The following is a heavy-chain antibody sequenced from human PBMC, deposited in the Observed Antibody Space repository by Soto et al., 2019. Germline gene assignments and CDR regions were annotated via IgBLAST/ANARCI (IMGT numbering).Heavy chain of an antibody. D-gene: IGHD3-10*01. CDR2: ISGSGGST. J-gene: IGHJ4*02. CDR1: GFTFSSYA. Sequence: EVQLLESGGGLVQPGGSLRLSCAASGFTFSSYAMSWVRQAPGKGLEWVSAISGSGGSTYYADSVKGRFTISRDNSKNTLYQQMNSLRAEATVVYYCAKGIWFGESWIEGFDYWGQGTLVTVSS. V-gene: IGHV3-23*01. CDR3: AKGIWFGESWIEGFDY.